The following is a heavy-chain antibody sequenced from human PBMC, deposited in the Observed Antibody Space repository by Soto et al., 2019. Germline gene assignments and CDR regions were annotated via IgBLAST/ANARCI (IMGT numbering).Heavy chain of an antibody. CDR1: GLTFQNHA. J-gene: IGHJ4*02. CDR2: VSGNSGST. D-gene: IGHD3-16*01. Sequence: GGSLRLSCTASGLTFQNHAMSWVRQAPGKGLEWVSVVSGNSGSTYYADSVRGRFTISRDNSKNTLYLQMNSLRAEDTALYYCARDPRVASRSYYFDYWGQGALVTVSS. CDR3: ARDPRVASRSYYFDY. V-gene: IGHV3-23*01.